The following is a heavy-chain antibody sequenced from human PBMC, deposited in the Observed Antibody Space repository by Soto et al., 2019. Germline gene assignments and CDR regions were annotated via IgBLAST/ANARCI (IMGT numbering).Heavy chain of an antibody. Sequence: GGSLRLSCAASGFTFSTYSMSWVRQAPGKGLEWVSSINSISAYIFYADSVKGRFTISRDNAKNSLYLQMNSLRAEDTAVYYCARSVTGQTPDYWGQGTLVTVSS. D-gene: IGHD6-19*01. J-gene: IGHJ4*02. CDR2: INSISAYI. CDR1: GFTFSTYS. CDR3: ARSVTGQTPDY. V-gene: IGHV3-21*01.